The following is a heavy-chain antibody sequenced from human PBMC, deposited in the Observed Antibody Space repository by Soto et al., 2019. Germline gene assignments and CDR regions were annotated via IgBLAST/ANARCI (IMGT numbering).Heavy chain of an antibody. CDR1: GGTFSSYA. D-gene: IGHD2-15*01. Sequence: SVKVSCKASGGTFSSYAISWVRQAPGQGLEWMGGIIPIFGTANYAQKFQGRVTITADESTSTAYMELSSLRSEDTAVYYCAREDCSGGSCYSYFYYWGQGTLVTVSS. J-gene: IGHJ4*02. CDR2: IIPIFGTA. CDR3: AREDCSGGSCYSYFYY. V-gene: IGHV1-69*13.